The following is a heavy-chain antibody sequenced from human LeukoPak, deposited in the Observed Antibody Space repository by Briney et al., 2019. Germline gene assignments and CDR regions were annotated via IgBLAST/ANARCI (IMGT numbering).Heavy chain of an antibody. CDR1: GFTFSSYS. Sequence: GGSLRLSCAASGFTFSSYSMNWVRQAPGKGLEWVSSMTSSSSYIYYADLVKGRFTIFRDNAKNSLYLQMNSLRAEDTAVYYCARDYGLGSPEYWGQGTLVTVSS. CDR2: MTSSSSYI. CDR3: ARDYGLGSPEY. V-gene: IGHV3-21*01. J-gene: IGHJ4*02. D-gene: IGHD3-10*01.